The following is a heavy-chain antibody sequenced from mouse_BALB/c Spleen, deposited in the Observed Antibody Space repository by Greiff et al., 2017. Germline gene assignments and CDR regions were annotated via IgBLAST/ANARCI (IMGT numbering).Heavy chain of an antibody. CDR3: ARGYYRYDYAMDY. D-gene: IGHD2-14*01. CDR1: GFSLTSYG. J-gene: IGHJ4*01. V-gene: IGHV2-2*02. Sequence: VQLQQSGPGLVQPSQSLSITCTVSGFSLTSYGVHWVRQSPGKGLEWLGVIWSGGSTDYNAAFISRLSISKDNSKSQVFFKMNSLQANDTAIYYCARGYYRYDYAMDYWGQGTSVTVSS. CDR2: IWSGGST.